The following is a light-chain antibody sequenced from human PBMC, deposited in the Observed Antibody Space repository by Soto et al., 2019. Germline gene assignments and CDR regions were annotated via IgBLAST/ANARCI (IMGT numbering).Light chain of an antibody. V-gene: IGLV2-11*01. Sequence: QSVLTQPRAVSGSPGQSVTISCTGTSSDVGRYDYVSWYQQYPGEAPKLIIYDVTERPSGVPDRFSGSKSGNTASLTISGLRAEDEAAYSCCSFAGSYSYVFGSGTKVTAL. CDR3: CSFAGSYSYV. J-gene: IGLJ1*01. CDR2: DVT. CDR1: SSDVGRYDY.